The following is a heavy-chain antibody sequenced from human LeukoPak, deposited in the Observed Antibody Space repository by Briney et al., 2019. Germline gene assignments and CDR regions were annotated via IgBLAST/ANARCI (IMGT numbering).Heavy chain of an antibody. J-gene: IGHJ4*02. CDR3: ARGRAXGLIDY. V-gene: IGHV4-34*01. Sequence: SETLSLTCAVYGGSFSGYYWSWIRQPPGKGLEWIGEINHSGSTNYNPSLKSRVTISVDTSKNQFSLKLSSVTAADTAVYYCARGRAXGLIDYWGQGTLVTVSS. CDR1: GGSFSGYY. CDR2: INHSGST. D-gene: IGHD1-26*01.